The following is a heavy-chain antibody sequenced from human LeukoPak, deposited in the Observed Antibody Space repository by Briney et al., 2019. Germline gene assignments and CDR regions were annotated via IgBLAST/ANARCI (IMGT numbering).Heavy chain of an antibody. V-gene: IGHV3-23*01. Sequence: GGSLRLSCAASGFTFSSYAMSWVRQAPGKGLEWFSAISVSGGSTYYADSVKGRFTISRDNSKNTLYLQMNSLRAEDTAVYYCAKAFGPNYYDSSGYYQYWGQGTLVTVSS. CDR3: AKAFGPNYYDSSGYYQY. D-gene: IGHD3-22*01. J-gene: IGHJ4*02. CDR2: ISVSGGST. CDR1: GFTFSSYA.